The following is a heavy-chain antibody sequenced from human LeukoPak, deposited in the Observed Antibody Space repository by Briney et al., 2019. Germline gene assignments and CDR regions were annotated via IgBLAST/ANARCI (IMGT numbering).Heavy chain of an antibody. D-gene: IGHD1-7*01. Sequence: ASVKVSCKASGGTFSSYAISWVRQAPGQGLEWMGGIIPIFGTANYAQKFQGRVTITTDESTSTAYMELSSLRSEDTAVYYCARRLELPRMLGSWFDPWGQGTLVTVSS. J-gene: IGHJ5*02. CDR1: GGTFSSYA. CDR3: ARRLELPRMLGSWFDP. CDR2: IIPIFGTA. V-gene: IGHV1-69*05.